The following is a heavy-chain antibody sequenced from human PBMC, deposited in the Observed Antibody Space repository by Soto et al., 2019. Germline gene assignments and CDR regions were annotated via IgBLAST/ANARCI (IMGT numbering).Heavy chain of an antibody. D-gene: IGHD4-4*01. V-gene: IGHV1-3*01. CDR2: INAGNGNT. J-gene: IGHJ5*02. Sequence: QVQLVQSGAEVKKPGASVKVSCKVSGYTFTSYAMHWVRQAPGQRLEWMGWINAGNGNTKYSQKFQGRVTITRDTSASTAYMELSSLRSEDTAVYYCARSKDYSNWFDPWGQGTLVTVSS. CDR3: ARSKDYSNWFDP. CDR1: GYTFTSYA.